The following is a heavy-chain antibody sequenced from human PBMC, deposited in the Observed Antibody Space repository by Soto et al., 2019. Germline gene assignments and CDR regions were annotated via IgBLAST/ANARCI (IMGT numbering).Heavy chain of an antibody. Sequence: GGSLRLSCAASGFTFSSYGMHWVRQAPGKGLEWVAVISYDGSNKYYADSVKGRFTISRDRSKNTVHLQMNNVRAEDTAVYYCVRDKRTISGIFPGYWGQGTQVTVSS. V-gene: IGHV3-30*03. J-gene: IGHJ4*02. CDR1: GFTFSSYG. CDR3: VRDKRTISGIFPGY. D-gene: IGHD1-1*01. CDR2: ISYDGSNK.